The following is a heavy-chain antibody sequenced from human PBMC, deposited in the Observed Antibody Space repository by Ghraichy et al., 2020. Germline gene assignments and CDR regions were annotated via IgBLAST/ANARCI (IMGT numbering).Heavy chain of an antibody. CDR1: GGSISSSSYY. D-gene: IGHD3-3*01. CDR2: IYYSGST. CDR3: ASNGGYYDFWSGYYGYYYGMDV. J-gene: IGHJ6*02. Sequence: SETLSLTCTVSGGSISSSSYYWGWIRQPPGKGLEWIGSIYYSGSTYYNPSLKSRVTISVDTSKNQFSLKLSSVTAADTAVYYCASNGGYYDFWSGYYGYYYGMDVWGQGTTVTVSS. V-gene: IGHV4-39*01.